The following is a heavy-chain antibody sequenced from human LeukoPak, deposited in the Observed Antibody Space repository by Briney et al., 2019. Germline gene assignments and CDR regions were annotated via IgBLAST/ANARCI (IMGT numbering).Heavy chain of an antibody. V-gene: IGHV3-7*03. CDR2: IRQDGTEK. CDR3: AKGIAAAGTENDAFDI. J-gene: IGHJ3*02. Sequence: GGSLRLSCAASGFTFSTFWMSWVRQAPGKGLEWVANIRQDGTEKHYVDSVKGRFIISRDNAKNSLYLQMNSLRAEDTALYYCAKGIAAAGTENDAFDIWGQGTMVTVSS. CDR1: GFTFSTFW. D-gene: IGHD6-13*01.